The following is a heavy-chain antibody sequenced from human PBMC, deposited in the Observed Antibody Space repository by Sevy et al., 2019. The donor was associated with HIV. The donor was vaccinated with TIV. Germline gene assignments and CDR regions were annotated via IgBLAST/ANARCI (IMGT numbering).Heavy chain of an antibody. CDR2: ICYDGSSK. Sequence: GGSLRLSCAASGFSFSNYGMHWVRQAPGKGLEWVALICYDGSSKYYADSVKGRLTISRDNSKNTLSLQMNSLRAEDTAVYYCARGADYFDSSGANFEYWGQGTLVTVSS. D-gene: IGHD3-22*01. V-gene: IGHV3-33*01. J-gene: IGHJ4*02. CDR3: ARGADYFDSSGANFEY. CDR1: GFSFSNYG.